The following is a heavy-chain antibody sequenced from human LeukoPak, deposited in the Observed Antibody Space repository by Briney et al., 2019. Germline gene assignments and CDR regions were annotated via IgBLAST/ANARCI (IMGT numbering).Heavy chain of an antibody. CDR1: GGTFSSYA. CDR2: IIPIFGTA. D-gene: IGHD5-18*01. CDR3: ASRYSYGYGAFDI. Sequence: ASVKVSCKASGGTFSSYAISWVRQAPGQGLEWMGGIIPIFGTANYAQKFQGRVTITADKSTSTAYMELSSLRSEDTAVYYCASRYSYGYGAFDIWGQGTMVTVSS. J-gene: IGHJ3*02. V-gene: IGHV1-69*06.